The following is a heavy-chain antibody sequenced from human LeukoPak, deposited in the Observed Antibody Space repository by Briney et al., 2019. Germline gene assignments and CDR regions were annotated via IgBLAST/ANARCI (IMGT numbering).Heavy chain of an antibody. CDR2: ISDSGTTI. D-gene: IGHD3-16*01. CDR1: GFTFSNYN. Sequence: GGSLRLSCAASGFTFSNYNMNWVRQAPGKGLEWVSFISDSGTTIVYADSVKGRFTISRDNAKSSLYLQMNSLSAEDTALYYCARGHYSSDYNYDYNFWGQGTLVTVSS. CDR3: ARGHYSSDYNYDYNF. J-gene: IGHJ4*02. V-gene: IGHV3-48*04.